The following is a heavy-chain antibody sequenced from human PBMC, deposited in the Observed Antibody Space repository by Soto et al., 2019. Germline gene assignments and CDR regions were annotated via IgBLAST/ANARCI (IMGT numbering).Heavy chain of an antibody. CDR2: INYSGST. V-gene: IGHV4-59*08. Sequence: QVQLQESGPGLVKPSETLSLTCTVSGGSINNYYWSWIRQPPGQGLVWIGYINYSGSTNYNPSLESRVTISVDTSKNQFSLELSSVTAAATAVDYCARLTSRQIPNNITRYIHVWGKGSTVIVSS. J-gene: IGHJ6*03. CDR3: ARLTSRQIPNNITRYIHV. D-gene: IGHD1-20*01. CDR1: GGSINNYY.